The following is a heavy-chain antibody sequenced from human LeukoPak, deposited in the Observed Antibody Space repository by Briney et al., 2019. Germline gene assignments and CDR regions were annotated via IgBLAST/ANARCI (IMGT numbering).Heavy chain of an antibody. CDR2: IGGSGDKT. D-gene: IGHD3-3*01. J-gene: IGHJ2*01. CDR3: ARDFWDDFEYFDL. Sequence: TGGSLRLSCAASGFTFNRNAISWVRQAPGKGLEWVSTIGGSGDKTFYADSVKGRFTISRDNSKNTLYLQMNSLRVEDTALYYCARDFWDDFEYFDLWGRGTLVTVSS. V-gene: IGHV3-23*01. CDR1: GFTFNRNA.